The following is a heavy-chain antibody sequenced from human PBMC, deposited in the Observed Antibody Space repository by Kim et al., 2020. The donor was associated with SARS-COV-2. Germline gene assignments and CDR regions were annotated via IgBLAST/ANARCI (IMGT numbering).Heavy chain of an antibody. CDR2: IYPGDSDT. D-gene: IGHD1-26*01. J-gene: IGHJ6*02. CDR3: ARQGFYSGSYYYYYGMDV. V-gene: IGHV5-51*01. Sequence: GESLKISCKGSGYSFTSYWIGWVRQMPGKGLEWMGIIYPGDSDTRYSPSFQGQVTISADKSISTAYLQWSSLKASDTAMYYCARQGFYSGSYYYYYGMDVWGQGTTVTVSS. CDR1: GYSFTSYW.